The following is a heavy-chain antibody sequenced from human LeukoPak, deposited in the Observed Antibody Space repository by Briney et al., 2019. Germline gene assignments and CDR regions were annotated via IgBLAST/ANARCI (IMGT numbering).Heavy chain of an antibody. D-gene: IGHD2-21*01. Sequence: GGSLRLSCAASGFTFSSYAMHWVRQAPGKGLEWVAVISYDGSNKYYADSVKGRFTISRENSKNTLYLQMISLRTEDTAVYYCARDVVPYYYYYMDVWGKGATVTVSS. J-gene: IGHJ6*03. CDR2: ISYDGSNK. CDR3: ARDVVPYYYYYMDV. V-gene: IGHV3-30*04. CDR1: GFTFSSYA.